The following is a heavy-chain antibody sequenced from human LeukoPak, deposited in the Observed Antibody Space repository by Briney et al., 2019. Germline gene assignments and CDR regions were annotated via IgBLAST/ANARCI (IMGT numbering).Heavy chain of an antibody. CDR3: ARGASGPLDY. V-gene: IGHV4-59*12. CDR1: GGSISSYY. Sequence: PSETLSLTCTVSGGSISSYYWSWIRQPPGKGLEWIGYIYHSESTDYNPSLKSRVTISVDTSKSQFPLKLSSVTAADTAVYYCARGASGPLDYWGQGTLVTVSS. D-gene: IGHD5-12*01. CDR2: IYHSEST. J-gene: IGHJ4*02.